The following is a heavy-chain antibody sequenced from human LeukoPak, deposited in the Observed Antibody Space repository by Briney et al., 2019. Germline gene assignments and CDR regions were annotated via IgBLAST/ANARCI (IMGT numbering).Heavy chain of an antibody. Sequence: GGSLRLSCAASGFTFSSYAMSWVRRAPGKGLEWVSTISGSGGSPYYADSVKGRFTISRDNSNNTLYLQMNSLRAEDTAVYYCAKSGRGYGGNSLRFDYWGQGTLVTVSS. V-gene: IGHV3-23*01. CDR1: GFTFSSYA. CDR2: ISGSGGSP. J-gene: IGHJ4*02. CDR3: AKSGRGYGGNSLRFDY. D-gene: IGHD4-23*01.